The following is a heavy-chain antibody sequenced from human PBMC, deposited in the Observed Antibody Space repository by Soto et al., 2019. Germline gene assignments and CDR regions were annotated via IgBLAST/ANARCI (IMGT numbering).Heavy chain of an antibody. D-gene: IGHD6-19*01. J-gene: IGHJ4*02. CDR1: GFTFSSYK. CDR2: ISSSSSYI. Sequence: EVQLVESGGGLVQPGGSLRLSCAASGFTFSSYKMHWVRQAPGKGLEWVSSISSSSSYIYYADSVRGRFTISRDNAKNSVYLQMNSLRAEETAVYYCARAYSGGQFDYWGQGTLVTVSS. V-gene: IGHV3-21*01. CDR3: ARAYSGGQFDY.